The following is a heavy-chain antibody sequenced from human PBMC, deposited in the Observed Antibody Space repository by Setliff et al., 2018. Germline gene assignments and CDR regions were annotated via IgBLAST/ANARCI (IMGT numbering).Heavy chain of an antibody. J-gene: IGHJ4*02. Sequence: PGGSLRLSCAVSGFTFSNYEMNWVRQAPGKGLEWVSYISTSTMYYADSVKGRFIISRDNAKNSLYLQMNSLRAEDTAVYYCARAVRGSTGWYGPFDYWGLGTLVTVS. CDR2: ISTSTM. CDR1: GFTFSNYE. D-gene: IGHD6-19*01. V-gene: IGHV3-48*03. CDR3: ARAVRGSTGWYGPFDY.